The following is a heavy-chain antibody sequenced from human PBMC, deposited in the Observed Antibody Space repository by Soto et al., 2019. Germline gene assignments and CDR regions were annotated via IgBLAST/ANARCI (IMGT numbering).Heavy chain of an antibody. V-gene: IGHV3-74*01. CDR3: ARDSSGNYGSPTDY. D-gene: IGHD3-22*01. J-gene: IGHJ4*02. Sequence: GGSLRLSCAASGFTFRSYWMHWVRQAPGKGLVWVSRVNTDGRSTSYADSVKGRFTISRDNAKNTLYLQMNSLRAEDTAVYYCARDSSGNYGSPTDYWGQGTLVTVSS. CDR1: GFTFRSYW. CDR2: VNTDGRST.